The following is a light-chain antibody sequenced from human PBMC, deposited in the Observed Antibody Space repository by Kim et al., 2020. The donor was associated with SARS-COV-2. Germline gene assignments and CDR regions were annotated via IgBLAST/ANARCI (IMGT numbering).Light chain of an antibody. Sequence: QSVLTQPPSVSGAPGQRVTISCTGISSNIGAGYEVHWYQQLPGTAPKLLIYGDINRPSGVPDRFSGSKSGTSASLAITGLQTEDEADYYYQSYDNSLSGYVFGTGTKVTVL. CDR1: SSNIGAGYE. CDR3: QSYDNSLSGYV. J-gene: IGLJ1*01. CDR2: GDI. V-gene: IGLV1-40*01.